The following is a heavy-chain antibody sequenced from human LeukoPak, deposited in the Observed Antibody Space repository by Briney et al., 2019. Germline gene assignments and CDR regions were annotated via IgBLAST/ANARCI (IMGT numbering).Heavy chain of an antibody. Sequence: GGSLRLSCAASGFTISSNYMSWVRQAPGKGLEWVSVIYSGGSTYYADSVKGRFTISRDNSKNTLYLQMNSLRAEDTAVYYCARDLGDRGHDYWGQGTLVTVSS. CDR2: IYSGGST. D-gene: IGHD3-10*01. CDR1: GFTISSNY. V-gene: IGHV3-53*01. J-gene: IGHJ4*02. CDR3: ARDLGDRGHDY.